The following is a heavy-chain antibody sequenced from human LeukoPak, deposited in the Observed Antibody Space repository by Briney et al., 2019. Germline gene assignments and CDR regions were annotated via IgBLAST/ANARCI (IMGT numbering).Heavy chain of an antibody. CDR3: ARGVGSGWYHYYYYYGMDV. D-gene: IGHD6-19*01. V-gene: IGHV1-8*01. Sequence: ASVKVSCKASGYTFTSYDINWVRQAIGQGLEWMGWMNPNSGNTGYAQKFQGRVTMTRNTSISTAYMELSSLRSEDTAVYYCARGVGSGWYHYYYYYGMDVWGQGTTVTVSS. J-gene: IGHJ6*02. CDR2: MNPNSGNT. CDR1: GYTFTSYD.